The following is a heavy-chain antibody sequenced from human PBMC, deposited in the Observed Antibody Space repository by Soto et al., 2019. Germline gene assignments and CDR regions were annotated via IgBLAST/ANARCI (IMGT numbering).Heavy chain of an antibody. D-gene: IGHD3-22*01. CDR3: ARDDFYDSSGLSMSS. CDR1: GGSISSGDYY. Sequence: PSETLSLTCTVSGGSISSGDYYWSWIRQPPGKGLEWIGYIYYSGSTYYNPSLKSRVTISVDTSKNQFSLKLSSVTAADTAVYYCARDDFYDSSGLSMSSWGQGTLVTVS. CDR2: IYYSGST. V-gene: IGHV4-30-4*01. J-gene: IGHJ4*02.